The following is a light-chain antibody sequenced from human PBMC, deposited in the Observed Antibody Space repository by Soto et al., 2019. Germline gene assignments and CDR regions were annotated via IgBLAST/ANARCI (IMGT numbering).Light chain of an antibody. Sequence: QSVLTQPASVSGSPGQSITVSCTASSSHIGSSNLVSWYQHHSGKAPKLIIYEGNKRPSGVSNRFSGSKSGKTASPTISGLQAEDEGTYYCCSYAGSSPLYVFGTGTRSPS. V-gene: IGLV2-23*01. J-gene: IGLJ1*01. CDR1: SSHIGSSNL. CDR3: CSYAGSSPLYV. CDR2: EGN.